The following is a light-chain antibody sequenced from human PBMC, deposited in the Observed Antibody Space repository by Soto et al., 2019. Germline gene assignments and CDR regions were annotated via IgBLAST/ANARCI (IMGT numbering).Light chain of an antibody. Sequence: QSVLTQPPSVSGAPGQRVTISCTGSSSNIGAGYDVHWYQQLPGTAPKLLIYGNTNRPSGVPDRFSGSKSGTSASQAITGLQAEDEADYYCQSYDSSLGGSGVFGTGTKLTVL. CDR1: SSNIGAGYD. J-gene: IGLJ1*01. V-gene: IGLV1-40*01. CDR2: GNT. CDR3: QSYDSSLGGSGV.